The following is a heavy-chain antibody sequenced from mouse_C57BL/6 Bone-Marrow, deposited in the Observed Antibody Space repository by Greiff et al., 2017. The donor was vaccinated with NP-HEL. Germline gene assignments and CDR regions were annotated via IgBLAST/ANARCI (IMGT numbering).Heavy chain of an antibody. V-gene: IGHV1-63*01. CDR3: ASSGIYYYGSSYWYFDV. CDR1: GYTFTNYW. D-gene: IGHD1-1*01. CDR2: IYPGGGYT. Sequence: QVQLQQSGAELVRPGTSVKMSCKASGYTFTNYWIGWAKQRPGHGLEWIGDIYPGGGYTNYNEKFKGKATLTADKSSSTAYMQFSSLTSEDSAIYYCASSGIYYYGSSYWYFDVWGTGTTVTVSS. J-gene: IGHJ1*03.